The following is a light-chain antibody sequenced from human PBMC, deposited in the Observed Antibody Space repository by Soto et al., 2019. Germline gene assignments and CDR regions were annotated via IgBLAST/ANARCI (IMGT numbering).Light chain of an antibody. CDR3: QQYGSSLPVT. V-gene: IGKV3-20*01. CDR2: AAS. Sequence: EIVLTQSPGTLSLSPGDRATLSCRASQSLTNNYLAWYQQKPGQAPRLLIYAASSRATGIPDRFSGSGSETDFTLTISRLEPEDFVVYYCQQYGSSLPVTFGGGTNVEIK. J-gene: IGKJ4*01. CDR1: QSLTNNY.